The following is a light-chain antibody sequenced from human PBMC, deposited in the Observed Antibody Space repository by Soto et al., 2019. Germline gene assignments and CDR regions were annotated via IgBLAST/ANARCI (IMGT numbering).Light chain of an antibody. CDR1: RRYIGDSNF. V-gene: IGLV2-14*01. J-gene: IGLJ1*01. CDR3: ASFRSGTILV. CDR2: EVN. Sequence: QPSLTQRASVSGAPGQSGTISCTGPRRYIGDSNFISWYQHSPGKAPRLLIYEVNNRPSGVSRRFSGSKAGNTASLTISGLLDDDEADYFCASFRSGTILVFGSGTKVTVL.